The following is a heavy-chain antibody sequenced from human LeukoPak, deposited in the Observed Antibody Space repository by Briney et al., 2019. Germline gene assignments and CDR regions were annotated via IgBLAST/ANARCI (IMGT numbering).Heavy chain of an antibody. CDR2: IYTSGST. D-gene: IGHD3-9*01. CDR3: ARLHYDILTGREDAFDI. Sequence: SETLSLTCAVYGGSFSGYYWSWIRQPAGKGLEWIGRIYTSGSTNYNPSLKSRVTISVDTSKNQFSLKLSSVTAADTAVYYCARLHYDILTGREDAFDIWGQGTMVTVSS. CDR1: GGSFSGYY. J-gene: IGHJ3*02. V-gene: IGHV4-59*10.